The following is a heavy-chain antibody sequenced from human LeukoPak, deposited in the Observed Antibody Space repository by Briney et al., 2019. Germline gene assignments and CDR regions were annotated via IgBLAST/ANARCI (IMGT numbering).Heavy chain of an antibody. CDR1: GYTFTGYY. J-gene: IGHJ4*02. V-gene: IGHV1-2*02. D-gene: IGHD3-10*01. Sequence: ASVKVSCKASGYTFTGYYMHWVRQAPGQGLEWMGWINPNSGGTNYAQKFQGRVTTTRDTSISTAYMELSRLRSDDTAVYYCARGYLLTMVRGVPPIYWGQGTLVTVSS. CDR3: ARGYLLTMVRGVPPIY. CDR2: INPNSGGT.